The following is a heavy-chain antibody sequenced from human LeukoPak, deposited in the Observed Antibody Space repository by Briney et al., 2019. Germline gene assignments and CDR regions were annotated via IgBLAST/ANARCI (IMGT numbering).Heavy chain of an antibody. CDR1: GFTFSSYD. J-gene: IGHJ4*02. Sequence: GGSLRLSCAASGFTFSSYDMHWVRQATGKGLEWVSAIGTAGDTYYPGSVKGRFTISRENAKNSLYLQMNSLRAGDTAVYYCARGRQVGGWYVSDYWGQGTLVTVSS. D-gene: IGHD6-19*01. CDR2: IGTAGDT. CDR3: ARGRQVGGWYVSDY. V-gene: IGHV3-13*01.